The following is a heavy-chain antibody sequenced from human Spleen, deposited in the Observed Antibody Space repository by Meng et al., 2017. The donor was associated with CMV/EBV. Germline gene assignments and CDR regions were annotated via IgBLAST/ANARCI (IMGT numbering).Heavy chain of an antibody. V-gene: IGHV1-46*01. D-gene: IGHD1-1*01. Sequence: GYTFTTYYVNWGRQVPGQGLEWMAIINPSDDSTNYAQKFQGRLAMTSDSSTSTVFMELSSLTADDTAVYYCARGATGTTRLDYYFDHWGQGTLVTVSS. CDR1: GYTFTTYY. CDR2: INPSDDST. CDR3: ARGATGTTRLDYYFDH. J-gene: IGHJ4*02.